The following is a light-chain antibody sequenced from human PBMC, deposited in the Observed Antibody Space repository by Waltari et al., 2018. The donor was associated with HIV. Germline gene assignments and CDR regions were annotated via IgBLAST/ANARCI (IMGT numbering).Light chain of an antibody. CDR1: DSIIGSNY. J-gene: IGLJ3*02. CDR3: ASWDDNLNSWV. V-gene: IGLV1-47*01. CDR2: MIK. Sequence: QSVVTQPPSASGTPGPRVTIPCSGSDSIIGSNYVYWYQDLPGTAPKLLIYMIKRRSSGVPTRFSGSRSSTSAARAISGLRAEDEADYDCASWDDNLNSWVFGGGTKLTVL.